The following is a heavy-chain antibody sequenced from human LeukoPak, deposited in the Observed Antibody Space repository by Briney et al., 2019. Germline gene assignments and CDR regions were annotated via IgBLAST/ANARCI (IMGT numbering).Heavy chain of an antibody. CDR1: GYTFTNYY. D-gene: IGHD1-14*01. V-gene: IGHV1-46*03. CDR2: SKLGGSTT. J-gene: IGHJ4*02. Sequence: GASVKVSCKASGYTFTNYYIHRVRQAPGQGLEWMGISKLGGSTTTYTQKIQYTQKFQDRVTMTWDTSTSTAYMDLSSLRSEDAAVYYCAREIPESYYFDYWGQGTLVTVSS. CDR3: AREIPESYYFDY.